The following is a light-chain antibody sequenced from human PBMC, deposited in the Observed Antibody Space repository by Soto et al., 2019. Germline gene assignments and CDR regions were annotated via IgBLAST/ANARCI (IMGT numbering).Light chain of an antibody. CDR2: GAS. CDR1: QTISNTF. Sequence: EIVLTQSPGTLSLSRVERSTLSFRASQTISNTFLAWYQQRPGQAPRLLIYGASGRAAGIPDRFSGSGSGTDFTLSISRLEPEDFAVYYCQQYGVSPTFGGGTKVDIK. CDR3: QQYGVSPT. V-gene: IGKV3-20*01. J-gene: IGKJ4*01.